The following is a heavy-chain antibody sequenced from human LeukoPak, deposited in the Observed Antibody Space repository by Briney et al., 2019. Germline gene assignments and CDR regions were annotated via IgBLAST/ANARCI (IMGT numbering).Heavy chain of an antibody. CDR2: INPNSGGT. Sequence: GASVKVSCKASGYTFTDYAMNWVRQAPGQGLEWMGWINPNSGGTNYAQKFQGRVTMTEDTSTDTAYMELSSLRSEDTAAYYCATVRSYGAFDIWGQGTMVTVSS. CDR1: GYTFTDYA. J-gene: IGHJ3*02. V-gene: IGHV1-2*02. CDR3: ATVRSYGAFDI. D-gene: IGHD1-26*01.